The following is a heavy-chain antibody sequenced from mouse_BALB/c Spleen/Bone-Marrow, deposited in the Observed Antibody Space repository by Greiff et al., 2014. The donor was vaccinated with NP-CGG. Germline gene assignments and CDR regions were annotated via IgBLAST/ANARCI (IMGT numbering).Heavy chain of an antibody. CDR1: DYTFTTYW. Sequence: VQLVESGPDLVRPGSSVKMSCKASDYTFTTYWMHWVKQRPGQGLEWIGMIDPSTSETRLNQKFKDKATLIVDKSSNTAYMQLGSLTSEDSAVYYSARRTLAMDYWGQGTSVTVSS. V-gene: IGHV1-52*01. J-gene: IGHJ4*01. CDR3: ARRTLAMDY. CDR2: IDPSTSET.